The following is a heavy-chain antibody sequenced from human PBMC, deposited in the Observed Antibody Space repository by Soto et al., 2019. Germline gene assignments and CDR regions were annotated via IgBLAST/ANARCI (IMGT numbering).Heavy chain of an antibody. Sequence: EVRLAESGGGSVHPGGSLRLSCEVSGLTYSTAWMHWVRQAPGKGLVWVSSINRDGSVTNYADSVKGRFTISRDSAEKTLYLQINSLRADDTGVYYCARAVIVVGPYMRIWGQGTTVTVS. V-gene: IGHV3-74*01. J-gene: IGHJ6*02. CDR2: INRDGSVT. CDR3: ARAVIVVGPYMRI. CDR1: GLTYSTAW. D-gene: IGHD2-21*01.